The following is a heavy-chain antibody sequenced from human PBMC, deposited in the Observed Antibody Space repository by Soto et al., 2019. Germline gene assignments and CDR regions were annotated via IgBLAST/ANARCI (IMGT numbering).Heavy chain of an antibody. CDR3: ARDVYCTNGGCYSSFDI. J-gene: IGHJ3*02. CDR1: GYTFTSYG. V-gene: IGHV1-18*01. CDR2: ISAYNGNT. Sequence: QVPLVQSGAEVKKPGASVKVSCKASGYTFTSYGISWVRQAPGPGLEWMGWISAYNGNTHYAQKLQGRVTMTTDTSTSTAYMELRRRRYDDTAVYYCARDVYCTNGGCYSSFDIWGQETMVTVAS. D-gene: IGHD2-8*01.